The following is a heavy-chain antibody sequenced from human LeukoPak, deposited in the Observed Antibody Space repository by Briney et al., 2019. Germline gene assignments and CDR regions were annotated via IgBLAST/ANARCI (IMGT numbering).Heavy chain of an antibody. CDR2: ISSSGSTI. J-gene: IGHJ4*02. V-gene: IGHV3-48*03. Sequence: GGSLRPSCAASGFTFSSYEMNWVRQAPGKGLEWVSYISSSGSTIYYADSVKGRFTISRDNAKNSLYLQMNSLRAEDTAVYYCARETLGIAAAGIGLGFDYWGQGTLVTVSS. D-gene: IGHD6-13*01. CDR1: GFTFSSYE. CDR3: ARETLGIAAAGIGLGFDY.